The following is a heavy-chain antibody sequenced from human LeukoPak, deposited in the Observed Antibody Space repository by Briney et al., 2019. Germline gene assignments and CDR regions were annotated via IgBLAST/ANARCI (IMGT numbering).Heavy chain of an antibody. CDR2: ITGSGGNT. CDR3: AKSVGNPSGCFDY. Sequence: GGSLRLSCVASGFTFNRYAINWVRQAPGKGLEWVSTITGSGGNTYYADSVKGRFTISRDNSKNTLYLQMNSLTVEDTAVYYCAKSVGNPSGCFDYWGQGSLVTVSS. D-gene: IGHD6-25*01. J-gene: IGHJ4*02. V-gene: IGHV3-23*01. CDR1: GFTFNRYA.